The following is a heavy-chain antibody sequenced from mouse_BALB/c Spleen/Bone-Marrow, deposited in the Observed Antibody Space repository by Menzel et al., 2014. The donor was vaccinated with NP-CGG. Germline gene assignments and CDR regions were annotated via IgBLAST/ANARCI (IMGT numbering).Heavy chain of an antibody. J-gene: IGHJ2*01. CDR3: SKDGGYDYSYYFDY. V-gene: IGHV5-6-4*01. D-gene: IGHD2-4*01. Sequence: EVQLVESGGGLVKPGGSLKLSCAASGFTFSAYSMSWVRQTPEKRLEWVATISSGGHDTYYPDSVKGRFTISRDNAKNTLYLQMNSLKSVDPAVYYCSKDGGYDYSYYFDYWGQGTTLPVSS. CDR2: ISSGGHDT. CDR1: GFTFSAYS.